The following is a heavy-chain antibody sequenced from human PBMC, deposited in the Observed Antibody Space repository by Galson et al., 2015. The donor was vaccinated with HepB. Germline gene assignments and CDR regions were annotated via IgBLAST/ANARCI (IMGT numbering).Heavy chain of an antibody. V-gene: IGHV1-69*04. D-gene: IGHD2-2*02. Sequence: SCKASGGTFSSYAISWVRQAPGQGLEWMGRIIPILGIANYAQKFQGRVTITADKSTSTAYMELSSLRSEDTAVYYRAREGFVVVPAAIPRDAFDIWGQGTMVTVSS. CDR2: IIPILGIA. CDR1: GGTFSSYA. J-gene: IGHJ3*02. CDR3: AREGFVVVPAAIPRDAFDI.